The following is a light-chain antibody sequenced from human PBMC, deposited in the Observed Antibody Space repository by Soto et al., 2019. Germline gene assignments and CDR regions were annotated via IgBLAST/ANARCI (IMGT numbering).Light chain of an antibody. CDR3: PAWDSSLRGVV. J-gene: IGLJ3*02. Sequence: QSVLTQPPSASGTPGQRVTISCSGSSSNIGTNYVYWYQQLPGTAPKLLIYTNDQRPSGVPDRFSASKSGTSASLAITGLQSEDEADYYCPAWDSSLRGVVFGGGTKLTVL. CDR2: TND. CDR1: SSNIGTNY. V-gene: IGLV1-47*01.